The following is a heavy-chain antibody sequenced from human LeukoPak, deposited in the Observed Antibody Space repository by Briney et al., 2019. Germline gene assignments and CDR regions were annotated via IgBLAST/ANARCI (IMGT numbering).Heavy chain of an antibody. CDR1: GGTFSSYA. CDR3: ARARYNWNYDWFDP. CDR2: TIPIFGTT. D-gene: IGHD1-7*01. Sequence: GASVKVSCEASGGTFSSYAISWVRQAPGQGLDWMGGTIPIFGTTNYAQKFQGRVTITTDESTSTAYMELSSLRSEDTAVYYCARARYNWNYDWFDPWGQGTLVTVSS. J-gene: IGHJ5*02. V-gene: IGHV1-69*05.